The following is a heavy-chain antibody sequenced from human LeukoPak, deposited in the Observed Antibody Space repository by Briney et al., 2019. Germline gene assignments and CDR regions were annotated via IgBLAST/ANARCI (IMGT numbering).Heavy chain of an antibody. V-gene: IGHV4-34*01. CDR1: GGSFSGYY. D-gene: IGHD1-26*01. J-gene: IGHJ4*02. CDR2: IIHSGGT. CDR3: ARGLGGSYYFDH. Sequence: SETLSLTCAVYGGSFSGYYWSWIRQPPGKGLDWIGEIIHSGGTNYNPSLKSRVTISVDTSKNQFSLNLNSINAADTAVYYCARGLGGSYYFDHWGQGTLVTVSS.